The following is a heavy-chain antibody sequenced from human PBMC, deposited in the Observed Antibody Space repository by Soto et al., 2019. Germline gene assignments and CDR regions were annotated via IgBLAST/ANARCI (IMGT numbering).Heavy chain of an antibody. D-gene: IGHD3-10*01. J-gene: IGHJ5*02. CDR2: IYYSGST. Sequence: PSETLSLTCTVSGGSISSYYWSWIRQPPGKGLEWIGCIYYSGSTNYNPSLKSRVTISVDTSKNQFSLKLSSVTAADTAVYYCARTTMVRGANWFDPWGQGTLVTVSS. V-gene: IGHV4-59*01. CDR3: ARTTMVRGANWFDP. CDR1: GGSISSYY.